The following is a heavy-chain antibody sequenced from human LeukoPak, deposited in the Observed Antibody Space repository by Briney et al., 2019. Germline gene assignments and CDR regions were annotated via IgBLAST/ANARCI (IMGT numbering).Heavy chain of an antibody. Sequence: GASVKVSFKASGGTFSSYAISWVRQAPGQGLEWMGRVIPILGIANYAQKFQGRVTITADKSTGTAYMELSSLRSEDTAVYYCARDSPAVAGTGNWFDPWGQGTLVTVSS. CDR3: ARDSPAVAGTGNWFDP. CDR2: VIPILGIA. CDR1: GGTFSSYA. V-gene: IGHV1-69*04. D-gene: IGHD6-19*01. J-gene: IGHJ5*02.